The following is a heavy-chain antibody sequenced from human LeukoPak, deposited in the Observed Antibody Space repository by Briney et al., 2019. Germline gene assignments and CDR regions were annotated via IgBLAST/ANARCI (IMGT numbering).Heavy chain of an antibody. CDR3: ATDGIYRRYRFDP. CDR2: FDPEDGET. V-gene: IGHV1-24*01. D-gene: IGHD5-18*01. CDR1: GYTLTELS. Sequence: ASVKVSCKVSGYTLTELSMHWVRQAPGKGLEWMGGFDPEDGETIYAQKFQDRVTMTEDTSTDTAYMDLSSLRSEDTAVYYCATDGIYRRYRFDPWGQGTLVTVSS. J-gene: IGHJ5*02.